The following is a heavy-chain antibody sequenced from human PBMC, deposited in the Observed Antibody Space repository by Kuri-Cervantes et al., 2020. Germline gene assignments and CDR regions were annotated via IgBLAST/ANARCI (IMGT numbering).Heavy chain of an antibody. CDR2: ISSSGSTI. CDR1: GFTFSSYE. Sequence: GGSLRLSCAASGFTFSSYEMNWVRQAPGKGLEWVSYISSSGSTIYYADSVKGRFTISRDNAKNSLYLQMNSLRAEDTAVYYCARDLIVDWFDPWGQGTLVTVSS. CDR3: ARDLIVDWFDP. D-gene: IGHD2-15*01. J-gene: IGHJ5*02. V-gene: IGHV3-48*03.